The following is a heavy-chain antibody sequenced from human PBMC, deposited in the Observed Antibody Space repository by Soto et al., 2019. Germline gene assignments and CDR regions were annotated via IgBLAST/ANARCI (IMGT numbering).Heavy chain of an antibody. V-gene: IGHV1-69*04. CDR2: IIPILGIA. J-gene: IGHJ4*02. CDR1: GGTFSSYT. Sequence: ASVKVSCKASGGTFSSYTISWVRQAPGQGLEWMGRIIPILGIANYAQKFQGRVTITADKSTSTAYMELSSLRSEDTAVYYCARDGTSIAAAGVDYWGQGTLVTVSS. D-gene: IGHD6-13*01. CDR3: ARDGTSIAAAGVDY.